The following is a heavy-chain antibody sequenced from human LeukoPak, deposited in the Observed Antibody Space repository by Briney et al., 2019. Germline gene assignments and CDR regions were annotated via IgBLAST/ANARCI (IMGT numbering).Heavy chain of an antibody. CDR3: ARDGSSGYYLDF. V-gene: IGHV3-11*01. J-gene: IGHJ4*02. CDR1: GFTFSDYY. Sequence: PGGSLRLSCAASGFTFSDYYMSWIRQAPGKGLKWVSYISSSGSNIYYADSVKGRFTISRDNAKNSLSLQMNSLRAEDTAVYYCARDGSSGYYLDFWGQGTLVTVSS. D-gene: IGHD3-22*01. CDR2: ISSSGSNI.